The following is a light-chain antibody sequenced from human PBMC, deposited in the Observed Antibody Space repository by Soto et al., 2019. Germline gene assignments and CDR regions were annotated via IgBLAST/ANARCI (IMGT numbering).Light chain of an antibody. CDR1: QNVSRR. Sequence: DIQMTQSPATLSASVGDRLTITCRASQNVSRRLAWYQQKPGKAPKLLIYKASTLKSGVPSRFSGSGSGTEFTLTISSLQPDDFATYYCQHYNSYSEAFGQGTKVELK. CDR2: KAS. V-gene: IGKV1-5*03. J-gene: IGKJ1*01. CDR3: QHYNSYSEA.